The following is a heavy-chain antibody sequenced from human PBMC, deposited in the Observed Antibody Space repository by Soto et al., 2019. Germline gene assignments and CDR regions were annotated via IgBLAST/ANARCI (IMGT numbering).Heavy chain of an antibody. J-gene: IGHJ6*02. V-gene: IGHV4-4*07. CDR2: IYTSGST. CDR3: ARDPHITMVRGVIGVYGMDV. Sequence: PSETLCLTWTVSGGSISSYYWSWIRQPAGKGLEWIGRIYTSGSTNYNPSLKSRVTMSVDTSKNQFSLKLSSVTAADTAAYYCARDPHITMVRGVIGVYGMDVWGQGTTVT. D-gene: IGHD3-10*01. CDR1: GGSISSYY.